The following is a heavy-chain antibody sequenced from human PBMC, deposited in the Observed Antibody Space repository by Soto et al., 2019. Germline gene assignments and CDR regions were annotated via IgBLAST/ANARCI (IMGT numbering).Heavy chain of an antibody. J-gene: IGHJ3*02. CDR3: AKVRYFDWPNLNDAFDI. CDR2: ISWNSGSI. D-gene: IGHD3-9*01. Sequence: GGSLRLSCAASGFTFDDYAMHWVRQAPGKGLEWVSGISWNSGSIGYADSVKGRFTISRDNAKNSLYLQMNSLRAEDTALYYCAKVRYFDWPNLNDAFDIWGQGTMVTVSS. V-gene: IGHV3-9*01. CDR1: GFTFDDYA.